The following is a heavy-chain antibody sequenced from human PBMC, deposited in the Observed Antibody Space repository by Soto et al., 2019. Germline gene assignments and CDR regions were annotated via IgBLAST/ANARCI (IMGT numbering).Heavy chain of an antibody. CDR3: VRENYYYGMDV. Sequence: EVQLVESGGTLVQPGGSLRLSCAASGFDASVNYMTWVRQAPVKGLEWVSAINSGGNTFYADSVKGRFTISRDNSKNTLYLQMNSLRDEDTAMYYCVRENYYYGMDVWGQGTAFTVSS. V-gene: IGHV3-66*01. CDR2: INSGGNT. CDR1: GFDASVNY. J-gene: IGHJ6*02.